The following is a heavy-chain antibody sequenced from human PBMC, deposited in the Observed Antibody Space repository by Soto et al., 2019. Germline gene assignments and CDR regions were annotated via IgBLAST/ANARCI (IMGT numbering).Heavy chain of an antibody. J-gene: IGHJ5*01. D-gene: IGHD3-22*01. CDR2: IFHSGIT. Sequence: QVQLQESGPGLVKPSETLSLSCSISGGSFSNDYWTWIRQSPGKGLEWIGYIFHSGITDYNPSVKSRVTISIDKSRNLFSLTLTSVTAADTAVCYCARDRYFYDSRGYYRTLDSWGQGTLVTVSS. CDR3: ARDRYFYDSRGYYRTLDS. V-gene: IGHV4-59*01. CDR1: GGSFSNDY.